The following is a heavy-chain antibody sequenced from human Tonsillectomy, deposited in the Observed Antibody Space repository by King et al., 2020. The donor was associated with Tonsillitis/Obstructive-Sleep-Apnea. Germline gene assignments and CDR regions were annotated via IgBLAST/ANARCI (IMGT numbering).Heavy chain of an antibody. J-gene: IGHJ6*03. CDR3: ARRGVAAAATYYYYYMDV. Sequence: VQLVESGAEVKKPGSSVKVSCKASGGTFSSYAISWVRQAPGQGLEWMGGIIPIFGTANYAQKFQGRVTITADESTGTAYMELSSLRSEDTAVYYCARRGVAAAATYYYYYMDVWGKGTTVTVSS. V-gene: IGHV1-69*01. CDR2: IIPIFGTA. CDR1: GGTFSSYA. D-gene: IGHD2-15*01.